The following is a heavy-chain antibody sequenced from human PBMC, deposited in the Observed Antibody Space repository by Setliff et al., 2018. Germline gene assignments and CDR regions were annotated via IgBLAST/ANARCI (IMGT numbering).Heavy chain of an antibody. CDR3: AREQWLDPPGYYYMDV. J-gene: IGHJ6*03. V-gene: IGHV4-4*07. CDR2: IYIGGSA. D-gene: IGHD6-19*01. Sequence: PSETLSLTCTVSGGSISSYCWSWIRQPAGQGLEWIGHIYIGGSANYNPSLKSRVTMSIDTSKNQFSLKLNSVTAADMAVYYCAREQWLDPPGYYYMDVWAKGTTVTVSS. CDR1: GGSISSYC.